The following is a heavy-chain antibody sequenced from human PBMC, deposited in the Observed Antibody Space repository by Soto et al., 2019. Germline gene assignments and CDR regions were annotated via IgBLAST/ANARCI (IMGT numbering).Heavy chain of an antibody. D-gene: IGHD2-2*02. CDR1: GFTFSTYS. V-gene: IGHV3-21*01. CDR3: AREYTAWPLAYGLDV. Sequence: XGSLRLSCVGSGFTFSTYSINWVRQAPGKGLEWVSSISSRSDIYYADSVKGRFTISRDNAKNSVSLQMNSLRAEDTAVYYCAREYTAWPLAYGLDVWGQGTTVTVSS. CDR2: ISSRSDI. J-gene: IGHJ6*02.